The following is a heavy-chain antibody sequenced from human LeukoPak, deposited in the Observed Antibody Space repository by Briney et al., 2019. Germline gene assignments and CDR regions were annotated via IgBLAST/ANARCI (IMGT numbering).Heavy chain of an antibody. V-gene: IGHV4-34*01. J-gene: IGHJ6*03. CDR2: INHSGGT. Sequence: SETLSLTCAVYGESFSRYYWSWVRQPPGKGLEWIGEINHSGGTNYNPSLKSRVTISVDTSKNQFSLILNSVTDADTALYYCARETKGSNYLYYYMDVWGKGTTVTVSS. CDR3: ARETKGSNYLYYYMDV. D-gene: IGHD3-10*01. CDR1: GESFSRYY.